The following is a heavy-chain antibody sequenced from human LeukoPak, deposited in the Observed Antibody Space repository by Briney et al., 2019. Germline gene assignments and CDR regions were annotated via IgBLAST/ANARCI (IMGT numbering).Heavy chain of an antibody. CDR2: ISSSSSTI. V-gene: IGHV3-48*01. J-gene: IGHJ4*02. Sequence: GGSLRLSCAASGFTFSSYSMNWVRQAPGKGLEWVSYISSSSSTIYYADSVKGRFTISRDNSKNTLYLQMSSLRAEDTAVYYCARGLDGRGWFDYWGQGTLVTVSS. D-gene: IGHD6-19*01. CDR1: GFTFSSYS. CDR3: ARGLDGRGWFDY.